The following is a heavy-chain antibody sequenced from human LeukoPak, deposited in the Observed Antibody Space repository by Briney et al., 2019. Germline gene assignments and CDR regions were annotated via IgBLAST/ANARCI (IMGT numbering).Heavy chain of an antibody. V-gene: IGHV1-69*13. Sequence: ASVKVSCKASGGTFSSYAISWVRQAPGQGLEWMGGIIPIFGTANYAQKSQGRVTITADESTSTAYMELSSLRSEDTAVYYCARARGTYYYDSSGYGANAFDIWGQGTMVTVSS. CDR1: GGTFSSYA. D-gene: IGHD3-22*01. CDR2: IIPIFGTA. J-gene: IGHJ3*02. CDR3: ARARGTYYYDSSGYGANAFDI.